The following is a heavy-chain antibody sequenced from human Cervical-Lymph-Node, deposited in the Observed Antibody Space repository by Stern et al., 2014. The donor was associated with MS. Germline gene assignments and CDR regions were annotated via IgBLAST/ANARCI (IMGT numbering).Heavy chain of an antibody. J-gene: IGHJ6*02. CDR2: ISRGSNSI. CDR1: GFSISTYT. Sequence: EVQLVESGGGLVKPGGSLRLSCAASGFSISTYTMNWVRPAPGKGLEWVSSISRGSNSIYYGDSGRGRFTISRDNAKNSLYLEMNSLRDDDTAVYFCARDTDYYGMDVWGQGSTVTVSS. CDR3: ARDTDYYGMDV. V-gene: IGHV3-21*01.